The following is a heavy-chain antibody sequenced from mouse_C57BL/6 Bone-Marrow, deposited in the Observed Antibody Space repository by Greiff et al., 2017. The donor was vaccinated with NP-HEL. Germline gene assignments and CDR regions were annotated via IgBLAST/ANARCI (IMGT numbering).Heavy chain of an antibody. Sequence: LVESGAELVRPGASVTLSCKASGYTFTDYEMHWVKQTPVHGLEWIGAIDPETGGTAYNQKFKGKAILTADKSSSTAYMELRSLTSEDSAVYYCTRGGLWGWFAYWGQGTLVTVSA. D-gene: IGHD1-1*02. V-gene: IGHV1-15*01. CDR2: IDPETGGT. CDR1: GYTFTDYE. J-gene: IGHJ3*01. CDR3: TRGGLWGWFAY.